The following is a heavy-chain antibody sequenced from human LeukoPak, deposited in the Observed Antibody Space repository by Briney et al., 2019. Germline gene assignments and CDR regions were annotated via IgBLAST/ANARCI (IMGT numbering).Heavy chain of an antibody. J-gene: IGHJ6*02. CDR1: GGSISSSSYY. CDR3: ARRAHYYYYYGMDV. Sequence: PSETLSLTCTVSGGSISSSSYYWGWIRQPPGKGLEWIGSIYYSGSTYYNPSLKSRVTISVDTSKNQFSLKLSSVTAADTAVYYCARRAHYYYYYGMDVWGQGTTVTVSS. V-gene: IGHV4-39*07. CDR2: IYYSGST.